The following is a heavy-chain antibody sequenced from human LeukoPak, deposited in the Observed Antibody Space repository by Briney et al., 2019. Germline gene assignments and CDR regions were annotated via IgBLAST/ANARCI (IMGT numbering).Heavy chain of an antibody. CDR3: ARGYNWNSRAFDI. D-gene: IGHD1-7*01. J-gene: IGHJ3*02. Sequence: SETLSLTCTVSGGSINSSSYYWGWLRQPPGKGRECIGSIYCSGSTYNNPSLKSRVTISVDTSKNQFSMKLSSVTAGDTGVYYCARGYNWNSRAFDIWGQGTMVTVSS. CDR2: IYCSGST. V-gene: IGHV4-39*07. CDR1: GGSINSSSYY.